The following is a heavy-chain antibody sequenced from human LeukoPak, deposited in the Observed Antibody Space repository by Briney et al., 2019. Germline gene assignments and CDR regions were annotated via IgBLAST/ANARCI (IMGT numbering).Heavy chain of an antibody. CDR3: ARGPKWSGSYYYFDY. V-gene: IGHV1-8*01. CDR1: GYTFPSYD. CDR2: MNPNSGNT. Sequence: ASVKVSCKTSGYTFPSYDINWVRQATGQGLEWMGGMNPNSGNTGYAQKIQGRVTITRNTSITTAYMELSSLRSEDTAVYYCARGPKWSGSYYYFDYWGQGTLVTVSS. D-gene: IGHD1-26*01. J-gene: IGHJ4*02.